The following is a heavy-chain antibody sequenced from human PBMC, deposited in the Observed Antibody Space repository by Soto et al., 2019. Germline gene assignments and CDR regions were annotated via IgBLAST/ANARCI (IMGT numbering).Heavy chain of an antibody. Sequence: PVGSLRLSCTAYGFTFGDYAMSWFRQAPGKGLEWVGFIRSKAYGGTTEYAASVKGRFTISRDDSKSIAYLQMNSLKTEDTAVYYCTSPDTAMVHTSYYYYGMDVWGQGTKATVSS. CDR1: GFTFGDYA. V-gene: IGHV3-49*03. CDR2: IRSKAYGGTT. D-gene: IGHD5-18*01. J-gene: IGHJ6*02. CDR3: TSPDTAMVHTSYYYYGMDV.